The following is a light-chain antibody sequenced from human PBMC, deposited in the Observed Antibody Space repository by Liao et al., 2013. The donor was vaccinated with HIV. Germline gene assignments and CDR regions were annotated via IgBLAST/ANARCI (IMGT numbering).Light chain of an antibody. Sequence: SYELTQPPSVSVSPGQTASITCSGDKLQHKYASWYQQKPGQSPVAVMYQDSKRPSGIPERFSGSSSGTTVTLTISGVQAEDEADYYCQSADSSGSYKVFGRGTKLTVL. CDR1: KLQHKY. CDR2: QDS. J-gene: IGLJ2*01. V-gene: IGLV3-25*03. CDR3: QSADSSGSYKV.